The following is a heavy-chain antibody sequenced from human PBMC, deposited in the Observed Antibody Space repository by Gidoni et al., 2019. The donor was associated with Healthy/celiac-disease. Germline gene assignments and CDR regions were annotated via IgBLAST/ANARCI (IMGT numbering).Heavy chain of an antibody. CDR2: ISSSSSYI. V-gene: IGHV3-21*01. Sequence: EVQLVESGGGLVKPGGSLRLSCAASGFTFSSYSMNWVRQAPGKGLEWVSSISSSSSYIYYADSVKGRFTISRDNAKNSLYLQMNSLRAEDTAVYYCARGRGAVSDWYFDLWGRGTLVTVSS. D-gene: IGHD2-8*01. J-gene: IGHJ2*01. CDR1: GFTFSSYS. CDR3: ARGRGAVSDWYFDL.